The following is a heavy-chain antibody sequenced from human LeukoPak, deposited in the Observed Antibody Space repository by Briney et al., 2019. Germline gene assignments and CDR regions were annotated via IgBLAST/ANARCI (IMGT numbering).Heavy chain of an antibody. CDR2: IYYSGST. CDR1: GYSISSGYY. V-gene: IGHV4-38-2*02. Sequence: SETLSLTCTVSGYSISSGYYWGWIRQPPGKGLEWIGSIYYSGSTYYNPSLKSRVTISVDTSKNQFSLKLSSVTAADTAVYYCARRSGSWSLDIWGQGTMVTVSS. J-gene: IGHJ3*02. D-gene: IGHD1-26*01. CDR3: ARRSGSWSLDI.